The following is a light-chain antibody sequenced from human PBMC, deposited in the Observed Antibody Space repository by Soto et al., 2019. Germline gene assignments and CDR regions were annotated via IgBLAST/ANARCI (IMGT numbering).Light chain of an antibody. V-gene: IGKV1-27*01. J-gene: IGKJ1*01. CDR2: AAS. CDR1: QGIIDY. Sequence: DIQMTQSPSSLSASVGDTVTITCRASQGIIDYLAWYQQRPGKVPKLLIYAASTLQTGVPSRFSGSGAGTDFTLTLSSLQPEDVGTYYCQKYDTAPQTFGQGTRLEIK. CDR3: QKYDTAPQT.